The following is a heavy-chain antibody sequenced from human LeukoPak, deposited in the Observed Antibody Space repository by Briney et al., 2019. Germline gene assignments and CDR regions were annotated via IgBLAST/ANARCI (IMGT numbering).Heavy chain of an antibody. CDR1: GFTFDDYA. V-gene: IGHV3-9*01. CDR2: ISWNSGSI. CDR3: AKEAVAGSVVSVYYFDY. J-gene: IGHJ4*02. D-gene: IGHD6-19*01. Sequence: GGSLRLSCAASGFTFDDYAMHWVRQAPGKGLEWVSGISWNSGSIGYADSVKGRFTISRDNAKNSLYLQMNSLRAEDTALYYCAKEAVAGSVVSVYYFDYWGQGTLVTVSS.